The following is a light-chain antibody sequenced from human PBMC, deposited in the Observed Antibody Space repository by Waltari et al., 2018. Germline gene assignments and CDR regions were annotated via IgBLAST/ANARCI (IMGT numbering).Light chain of an antibody. CDR3: QQYKNWPWT. CDR1: QSVSTN. Sequence: EIVMTQSPATLSVSPGERATLSCRASQSVSTNLAWYQQKPGQALRLLIYGASTRATGIPARFSGSGSGTEFTLTISSLQSEDFALYYCQQYKNWPWTFGQGTKVEIK. J-gene: IGKJ1*01. V-gene: IGKV3-15*01. CDR2: GAS.